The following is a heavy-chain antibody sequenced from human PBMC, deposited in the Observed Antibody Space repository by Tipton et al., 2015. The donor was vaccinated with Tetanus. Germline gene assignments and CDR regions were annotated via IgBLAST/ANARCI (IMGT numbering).Heavy chain of an antibody. D-gene: IGHD1-1*01. V-gene: IGHV3-21*01. CDR2: ISSTSSYI. Sequence: QLVQSGGGVVQPGRSLRLSCAASGFTFSSYRLSWIRQAPGKGLEWVSSISSTSSYIYYTDSVKGRFTISRDNAKSSLYLEMNSLRAEDTAVYYCATGGTFDYWGQGTLVTVSS. CDR1: GFTFSSYR. CDR3: ATGGTFDY. J-gene: IGHJ4*02.